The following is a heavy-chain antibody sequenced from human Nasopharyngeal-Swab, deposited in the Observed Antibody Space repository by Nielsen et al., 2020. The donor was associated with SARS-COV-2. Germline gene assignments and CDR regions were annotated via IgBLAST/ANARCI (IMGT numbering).Heavy chain of an antibody. D-gene: IGHD2-15*01. CDR3: ARDKLPGGYYYYGMDV. Sequence: GESLKISCAASGFSVTNNYMSWVRQAPGKGLEWVSVIFGGGSIYYADSVKGRFTISRDNSKNTIYLQMNSLRAEDTAVYYCARDKLPGGYYYYGMDVWGQGTTVTVSS. V-gene: IGHV3-66*01. J-gene: IGHJ6*02. CDR2: IFGGGSI. CDR1: GFSVTNNY.